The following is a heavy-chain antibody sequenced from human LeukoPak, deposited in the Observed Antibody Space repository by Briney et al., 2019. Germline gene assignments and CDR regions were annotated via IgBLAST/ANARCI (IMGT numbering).Heavy chain of an antibody. CDR3: ARALGVTAFDP. V-gene: IGHV1-2*02. CDR2: INPNSGGT. J-gene: IGHJ5*02. CDR1: GYSFTAYY. Sequence: GASVKVSCKASGYSFTAYYMHWVRQAPGQGLEWMGWINPNSGGTNYAQKFQGRVTMTRDTSISTAYMELSRLRSDDTAVYYCARALGVTAFDPWGQGTLVTVSS. D-gene: IGHD7-27*01.